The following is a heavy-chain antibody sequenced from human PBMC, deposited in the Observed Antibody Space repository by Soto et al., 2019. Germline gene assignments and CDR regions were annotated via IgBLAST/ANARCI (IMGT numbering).Heavy chain of an antibody. CDR2: INPSGGST. Sequence: QVQLVQSGAEVKKPGASVKVSCKASGYIFTNHYIHWVRQAPGQGLEWMGIINPSGGSTNYLQTFQGRITMTRDTSTSTVYMELSSLRSEDTAVYFCARDDYYDSSGFYYDCWGQGTLVTVSS. D-gene: IGHD3-22*01. J-gene: IGHJ4*02. V-gene: IGHV1-46*01. CDR1: GYIFTNHY. CDR3: ARDDYYDSSGFYYDC.